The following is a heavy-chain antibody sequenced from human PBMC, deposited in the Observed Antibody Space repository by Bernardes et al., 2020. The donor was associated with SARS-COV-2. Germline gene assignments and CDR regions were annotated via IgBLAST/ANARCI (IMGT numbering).Heavy chain of an antibody. CDR2: ISSSGSTI. V-gene: IGHV3-48*03. CDR1: GFTFSSYE. D-gene: IGHD3-22*01. CDR3: ARAAQITMIVVVTTWAFDI. Sequence: GGSLRLSCAASGFTFSSYEMNWVRQAPGKGLEWVSYISSSGSTIYYADSVKGRFTISRDNAKNSLYLQMNSLRAEDTAVYYCARAAQITMIVVVTTWAFDIWGQGTMVTVSS. J-gene: IGHJ3*02.